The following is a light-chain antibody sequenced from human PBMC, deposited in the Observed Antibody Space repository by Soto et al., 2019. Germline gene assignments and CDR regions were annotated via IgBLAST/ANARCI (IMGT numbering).Light chain of an antibody. CDR1: RTVGSY. V-gene: IGKV3-11*01. CDR3: QQYGSSLTWT. Sequence: EIVLTQSPATRSLSPLEIATLSFMASRTVGSYLAWYQQKPGQAPRLLIYDASNRATGIPARFSGSGSGTDFTLTISSLEPEDFAVYYCQQYGSSLTWTFGQGTKVDIK. CDR2: DAS. J-gene: IGKJ1*01.